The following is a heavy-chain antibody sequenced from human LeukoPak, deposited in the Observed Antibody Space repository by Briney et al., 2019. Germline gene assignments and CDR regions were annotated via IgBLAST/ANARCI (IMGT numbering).Heavy chain of an antibody. CDR3: ARESGYSYGRFDY. Sequence: GRSLRLSCAASGFTFNTYAMHWVRQAPGKGLEWVAVISFDGSNKYYADSVKGRFTISRDNSKNTMYMKVNSLRAEDTAVYYCARESGYSYGRFDYWGQGTLVTVSS. D-gene: IGHD5-18*01. CDR2: ISFDGSNK. V-gene: IGHV3-30*04. CDR1: GFTFNTYA. J-gene: IGHJ4*02.